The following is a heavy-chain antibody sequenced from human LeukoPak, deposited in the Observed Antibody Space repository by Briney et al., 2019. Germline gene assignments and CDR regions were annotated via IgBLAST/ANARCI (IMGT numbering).Heavy chain of an antibody. CDR3: AREDARAGRSFDI. CDR2: ITGSGGVT. Sequence: PGGSLRLSCAASGFTFSSYAMDWVRQAPGKELESVSAITGSGGVTFYADSVKGRFTISRDNSKNTLFLQLNSLSAEDTALYYCAREDARAGRSFDIWGQGIMVTVSS. J-gene: IGHJ3*02. D-gene: IGHD2-15*01. CDR1: GFTFSSYA. V-gene: IGHV3-23*01.